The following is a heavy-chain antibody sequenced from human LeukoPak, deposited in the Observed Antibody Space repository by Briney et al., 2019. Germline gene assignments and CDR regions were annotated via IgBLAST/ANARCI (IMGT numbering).Heavy chain of an antibody. V-gene: IGHV1-2*02. CDR3: ARPSSSWYSCVDY. J-gene: IGHJ4*02. D-gene: IGHD6-13*01. CDR2: INPNSGGT. CDR1: GYTFTGYY. Sequence: ASVRVSCKASGYTFTGYYMHWVRQAPGQGLEWMGWINPNSGGTNYAQKFQGRVTMTRDTSISTAYMELSRLRSDDTAVYYCARPSSSWYSCVDYWGQGTLVTVSS.